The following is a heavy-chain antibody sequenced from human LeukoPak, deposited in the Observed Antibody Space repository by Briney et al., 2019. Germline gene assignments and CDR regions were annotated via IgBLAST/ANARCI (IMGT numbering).Heavy chain of an antibody. CDR1: GFTVSSSY. J-gene: IGHJ4*02. CDR2: IYSGGST. D-gene: IGHD4-23*01. Sequence: GGSLRLSCAASGFTVSSSYMSWVRQAPGKGLEWVSVIYSGGSTYYADSVKGRFTISRDNSKNSLYLQMITLRAEDTAIYHCARDSPDYGGKGFDYWGQGTLVTVSS. V-gene: IGHV3-53*01. CDR3: ARDSPDYGGKGFDY.